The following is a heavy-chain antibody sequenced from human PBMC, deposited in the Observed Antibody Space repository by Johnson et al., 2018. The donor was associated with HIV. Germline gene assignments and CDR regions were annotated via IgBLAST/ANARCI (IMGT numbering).Heavy chain of an antibody. J-gene: IGHJ3*01. Sequence: MLLVESGGGVVQPGGSLRLSCAASGFTVSRNYMTWVRQAPGKGLEWVSVIYSGGSTYHADSVKGRFTISRDNSKNTLYLQMNSLRAEDTAVYYCAKDGGRLRTDAFDVWGQVTLVTVSS. D-gene: IGHD2-15*01. CDR2: IYSGGST. V-gene: IGHV3-66*01. CDR3: AKDGGRLRTDAFDV. CDR1: GFTVSRNY.